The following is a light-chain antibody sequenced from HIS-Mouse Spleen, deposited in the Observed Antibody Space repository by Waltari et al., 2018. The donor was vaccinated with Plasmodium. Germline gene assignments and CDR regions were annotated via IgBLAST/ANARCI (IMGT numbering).Light chain of an antibody. Sequence: DMVLTQSPATLSLSPGERATLSCRASQSVSSYLAWYQQKPGQAPRLLIYDASNRATGIPARFSGSGSGTDFTLTISSLEPEDFAVYYCQQRSNWPPTFGQGTRLEIK. CDR3: QQRSNWPPT. J-gene: IGKJ5*01. CDR1: QSVSSY. V-gene: IGKV3-11*01. CDR2: DAS.